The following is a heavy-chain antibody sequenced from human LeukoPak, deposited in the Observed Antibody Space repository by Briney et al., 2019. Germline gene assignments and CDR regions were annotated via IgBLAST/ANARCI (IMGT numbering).Heavy chain of an antibody. CDR2: ISGSGGST. CDR3: GRIAINANNGMDV. Sequence: PGGSLRLSCAASGFTFSSYAMSWVRQAPGKGLEWVSAISGSGGSTYYADSVKGRLTISRDNSKNTLYLQMNSLRTEDTAVYYCGRIAINANNGMDVWGQGTTVTVSS. D-gene: IGHD1/OR15-1a*01. V-gene: IGHV3-23*01. J-gene: IGHJ6*02. CDR1: GFTFSSYA.